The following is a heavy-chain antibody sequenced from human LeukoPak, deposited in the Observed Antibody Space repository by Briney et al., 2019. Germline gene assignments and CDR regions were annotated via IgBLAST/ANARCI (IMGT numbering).Heavy chain of an antibody. CDR3: ARARITMVRGVIPGFAFDI. J-gene: IGHJ3*02. Sequence: PSETLSLTCAVYGGSFSGYYWSWIRQPPGKGLEWIGEINHSGSTNYNPSLKSRVTISVDTSKNHFSLKLSSVTAADTAVYYCARARITMVRGVIPGFAFDIWGQGTMVTVSS. D-gene: IGHD3-10*01. V-gene: IGHV4-34*01. CDR2: INHSGST. CDR1: GGSFSGYY.